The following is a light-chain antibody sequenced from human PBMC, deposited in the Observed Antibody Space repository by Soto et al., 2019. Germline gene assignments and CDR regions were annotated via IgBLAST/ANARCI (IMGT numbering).Light chain of an antibody. CDR2: GAS. Sequence: EIVLTQSPGTLSLSPGERATLSCRASQSFSSNYLAWYQQKPGQAPRPLIYGASSRATGIPDRFIGSGSETDFTLTISRLEPEDFAVYYCQQYNNSPWTFGQGTKVEIK. CDR1: QSFSSNY. CDR3: QQYNNSPWT. V-gene: IGKV3-20*01. J-gene: IGKJ1*01.